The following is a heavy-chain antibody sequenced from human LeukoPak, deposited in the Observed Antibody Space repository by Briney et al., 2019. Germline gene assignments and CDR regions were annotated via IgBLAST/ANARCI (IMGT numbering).Heavy chain of an antibody. CDR1: GGSISSSSYY. V-gene: IGHV4-39*01. CDR3: ASLDLPENYFDY. Sequence: SETLSLTCTVSGGSISSSSYYWGWIRQPPGKGLEWIGSIYYSGSTYYNPSLKSRVTISVDTSKNQFSLKLSSVTAADTAVYYCASLDLPENYFDYWGQGTLVTVSS. CDR2: IYYSGST. J-gene: IGHJ4*02.